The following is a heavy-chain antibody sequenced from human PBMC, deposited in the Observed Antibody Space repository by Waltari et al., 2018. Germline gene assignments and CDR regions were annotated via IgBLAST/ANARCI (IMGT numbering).Heavy chain of an antibody. CDR1: GFTFGTQW. J-gene: IGHJ4*02. V-gene: IGHV3-7*01. CDR2: IKEDGSEI. D-gene: IGHD1-20*01. CDR3: ARNRAITY. Sequence: EVQLVESGGGLVQPGGSLRLSCAASGFTFGTQWMSWVRQAPGKGLGGVANIKEDGSEIYYVDSVKGRFTISRDNPKNSLYLQMNSLRVDDTAVYYCARNRAITYWGQGTQVTVSS.